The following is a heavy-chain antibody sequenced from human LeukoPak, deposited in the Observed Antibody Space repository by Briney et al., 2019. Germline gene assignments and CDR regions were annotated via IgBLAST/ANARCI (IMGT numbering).Heavy chain of an antibody. CDR3: ASGFLDDFWSGHF. CDR2: IKEDGSAK. CDR1: GLTFSTYW. J-gene: IGHJ4*02. Sequence: GGSLRLSCAASGLTFSTYWMSWVRQAPGKGLEWVANIKEDGSAKYYVGSVKGRFTISRDNAKNSLYLQMNSLRAEDTAVYFCASGFLDDFWSGHFWGQGTLVTVSS. V-gene: IGHV3-7*01. D-gene: IGHD3-3*01.